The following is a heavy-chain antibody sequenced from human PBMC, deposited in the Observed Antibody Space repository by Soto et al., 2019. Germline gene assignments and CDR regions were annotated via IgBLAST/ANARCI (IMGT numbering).Heavy chain of an antibody. V-gene: IGHV4-39*07. CDR3: ARGPETGNWFDP. Sequence: PSETLSLTCTVSGGSISSSSYYWGWIRQPPGKGLEWIGRINHSGSTNYNPSLKSRVTISVDTSKNQFSLKLSSVTAADTAVYYCARGPETGNWFDPWGQGTLVTVSS. CDR1: GGSISSSSYY. J-gene: IGHJ5*02. CDR2: INHSGST.